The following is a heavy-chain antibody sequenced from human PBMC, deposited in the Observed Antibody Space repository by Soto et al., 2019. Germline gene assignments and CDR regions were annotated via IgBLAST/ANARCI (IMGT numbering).Heavy chain of an antibody. D-gene: IGHD2-2*01. Sequence: PGGSLRLSCAASGFTFSSYAMSWVRQAPGKGLEWVSAISGSGGSTYYADSVKGRFTISRDNSKNTLYLQMNSLRSEDTAVYYCARLKTFTVVVPASYMDVWGKGTTVTVSS. CDR1: GFTFSSYA. CDR3: ARLKTFTVVVPASYMDV. V-gene: IGHV3-23*01. CDR2: ISGSGGST. J-gene: IGHJ6*03.